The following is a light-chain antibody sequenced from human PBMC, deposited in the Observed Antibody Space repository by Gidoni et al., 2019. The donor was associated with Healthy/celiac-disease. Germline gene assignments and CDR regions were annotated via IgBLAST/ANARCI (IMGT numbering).Light chain of an antibody. CDR1: QSVSSN. V-gene: IGKV3-15*01. J-gene: IGKJ4*01. Sequence: EIVMTHSPATLSVSPGERATLSCRASQSVSSNLAWYQQKPGQAPRLLIYGASTRATGIPARFSGSGSGTEFTLTISSLQSEDFAVYYCQQYNNWPLFFXGXTKVEIK. CDR2: GAS. CDR3: QQYNNWPLF.